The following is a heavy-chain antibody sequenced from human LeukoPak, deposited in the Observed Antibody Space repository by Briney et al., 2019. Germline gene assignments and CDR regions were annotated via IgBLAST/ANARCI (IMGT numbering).Heavy chain of an antibody. Sequence: ASVKVSCKTSGYAFTSYDISWVRQAPGQGLEWMGWLNPNSGNTGFAQKFQGRVTITSNTAISTAYMELSSLRSEETAVYSCVRVLSLGFYDWSGFYFDFWGQGTLVTVSS. J-gene: IGHJ4*02. V-gene: IGHV1-8*01. CDR2: LNPNSGNT. CDR1: GYAFTSYD. D-gene: IGHD3-22*01. CDR3: VRVLSLGFYDWSGFYFDF.